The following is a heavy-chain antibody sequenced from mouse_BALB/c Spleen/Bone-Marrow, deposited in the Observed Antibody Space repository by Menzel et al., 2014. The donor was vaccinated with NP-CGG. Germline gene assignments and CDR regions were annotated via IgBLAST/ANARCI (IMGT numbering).Heavy chain of an antibody. CDR3: APGDFAY. V-gene: IGHV1-14*01. J-gene: IGHJ3*01. CDR1: GYTFTSYV. Sequence: LVESGPELVKPGASVKMSCKASGYTFTSYVMHWVKQKPGQGLEWIGYINPYNDGTKYNEKFKGEATLTSDKSSSTAYMELSSLTSEDSAVYYCAPGDFAYWGQGTLVTVSA. CDR2: INPYNDGT.